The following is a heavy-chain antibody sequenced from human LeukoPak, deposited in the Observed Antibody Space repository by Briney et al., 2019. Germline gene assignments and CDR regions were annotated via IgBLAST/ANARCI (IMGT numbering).Heavy chain of an antibody. V-gene: IGHV4-39*01. J-gene: IGHJ4*02. D-gene: IGHD4-23*01. CDR2: FYYTGST. CDR3: ATSPQYGGY. Sequence: SETLSLTCIVSGGSISSSGYYWDWIRQPPGKGLEWIGNFYYTGSTYYNPSLKSRITISVDTSKNQFSLKLSSVTAADTAVYYCATSPQYGGYLGQGTLVTVSS. CDR1: GGSISSSGYY.